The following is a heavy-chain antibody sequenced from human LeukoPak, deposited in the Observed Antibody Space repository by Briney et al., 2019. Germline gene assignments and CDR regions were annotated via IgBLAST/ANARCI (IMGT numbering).Heavy chain of an antibody. D-gene: IGHD2/OR15-2a*01. CDR2: LQSSGST. Sequence: SETLSLTCTVSGGSITSYYWSWIRQPPGKGLEWIAFLQSSGSTNYNPSLKSRVSISLDTSKDQFSLKLTSVTAADTAMYYCARRRTTLGLYLDYWGQGTLVTVSS. J-gene: IGHJ4*02. V-gene: IGHV4-59*01. CDR3: ARRRTTLGLYLDY. CDR1: GGSITSYY.